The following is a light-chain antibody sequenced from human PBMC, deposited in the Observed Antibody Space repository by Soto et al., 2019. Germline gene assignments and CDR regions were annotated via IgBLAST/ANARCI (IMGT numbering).Light chain of an antibody. CDR3: QQYESSPRT. Sequence: EIVLTQSPGTLSLSPWERATLSCRASQTVSNNYLAWYQQKPGQAPRLLIYGASSRATGIPDRFSGSGSGTDFTLTISRLEPEDFAIYYCQQYESSPRTFGQGTKVDIK. V-gene: IGKV3-20*01. J-gene: IGKJ1*01. CDR1: QTVSNNY. CDR2: GAS.